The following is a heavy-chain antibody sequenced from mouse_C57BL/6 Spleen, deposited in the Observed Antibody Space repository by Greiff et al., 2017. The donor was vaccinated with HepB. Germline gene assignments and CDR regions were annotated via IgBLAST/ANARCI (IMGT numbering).Heavy chain of an antibody. J-gene: IGHJ3*01. CDR2: ISSGGDYI. Sequence: EVKLVESGEGLVKPGGSLKLSCAASGFTFSSYAMPWVRQTPEKRLEWVAYISSGGDYIYYADTVKGRCTISRDNARNTLYLQMSSLKSEDTAMYYCTRANGNFGGFAYWGQGTLVTVSA. V-gene: IGHV5-9-1*02. CDR1: GFTFSSYA. CDR3: TRANGNFGGFAY. D-gene: IGHD2-1*01.